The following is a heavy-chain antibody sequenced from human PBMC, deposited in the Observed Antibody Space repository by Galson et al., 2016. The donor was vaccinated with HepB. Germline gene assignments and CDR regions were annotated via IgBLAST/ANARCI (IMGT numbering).Heavy chain of an antibody. CDR2: INPDSGDT. J-gene: IGHJ5*02. CDR3: TRGWDP. V-gene: IGHV1-8*01. Sequence: SVKVSCKASGYTFTSYDINWVRQASGQGLEWMGWINPDSGDTGYAQKFQGGVTMTTDTSINTAYMELSSLRSQDTALYYCTRGWDPWGQGTLVIVSS. CDR1: GYTFTSYD.